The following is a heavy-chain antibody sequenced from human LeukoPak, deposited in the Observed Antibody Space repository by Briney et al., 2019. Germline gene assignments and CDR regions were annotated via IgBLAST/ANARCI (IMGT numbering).Heavy chain of an antibody. CDR1: GFTFTDYA. CDR3: AKVRGTYSSGFFFGS. D-gene: IGHD6-19*01. J-gene: IGHJ4*02. CDR2: ISWNSRYI. Sequence: SQRLSCAASGFTFTDYAMHWVRQPPGKGLEWLSIISWNSRYIGYADSVKGRFTVSRDNTEASVYLQMNSLRPEDTAFYFCAKVRGTYSSGFFFGSWGQGTLVPVSS. V-gene: IGHV3-9*01.